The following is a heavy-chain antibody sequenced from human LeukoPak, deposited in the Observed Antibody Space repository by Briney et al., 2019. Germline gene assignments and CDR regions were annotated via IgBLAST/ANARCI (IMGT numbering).Heavy chain of an antibody. J-gene: IGHJ6*03. CDR1: GFTFSSYG. D-gene: IGHD6-13*01. Sequence: GTSLRLSCAASGFTFSSYGMHWVRQAPGKGLEWLAGIATDGSFAYYADSVKGRFTISRDNAKNSLYLQMNSLRAEDTAVYYCARGRKGIAAAGIWHYYMDVWGKGTTVTVSS. V-gene: IGHV3-33*08. CDR3: ARGRKGIAAAGIWHYYMDV. CDR2: IATDGSFA.